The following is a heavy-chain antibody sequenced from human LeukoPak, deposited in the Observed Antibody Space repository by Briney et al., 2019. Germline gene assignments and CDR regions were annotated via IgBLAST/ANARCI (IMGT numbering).Heavy chain of an antibody. V-gene: IGHV3-30*02. Sequence: GGSLRPSCAASGFIFSDFGMHWVRQAPGKGLEWVTFIGYDGSNKYYADSVKGRFTISRDDSKNTLYLQMSSLRPEDTAVYYCASATVRGVIYYWGQGTLVTVSS. CDR3: ASATVRGVIYY. J-gene: IGHJ4*02. CDR1: GFIFSDFG. D-gene: IGHD3-10*01. CDR2: IGYDGSNK.